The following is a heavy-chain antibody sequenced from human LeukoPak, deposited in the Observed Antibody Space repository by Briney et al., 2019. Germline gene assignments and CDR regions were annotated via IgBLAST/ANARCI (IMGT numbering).Heavy chain of an antibody. CDR2: IYSGGST. V-gene: IGHV3-53*01. CDR3: ARDPGTGTGWFDP. J-gene: IGHJ5*02. CDR1: GFTVSGNY. Sequence: GGSLRLSCAASGFTVSGNYMSWVRQAPGKGLEWVSLIYSGGSTYYADSVKGRFTISRDNSKNTLYLQMNNLRAEDTAVYYCARDPGTGTGWFDPWGQGTLVSVSS. D-gene: IGHD1-7*01.